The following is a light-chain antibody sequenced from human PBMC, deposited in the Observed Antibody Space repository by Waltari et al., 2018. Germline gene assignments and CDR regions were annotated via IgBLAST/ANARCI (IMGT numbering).Light chain of an antibody. CDR1: SSDVGGYNF. V-gene: IGLV2-14*03. CDR3: SSDTSSSTLV. CDR2: DVS. Sequence: QSALTQPASVSGSPGQSITISCTGTSSDVGGYNFVSWYQQHPDKAPKLMIFDVSNRPSGVSNRFSGSKSGNTASLTISGLQAEDEADYYCSSDTSSSTLVFGGGTKLTVL. J-gene: IGLJ2*01.